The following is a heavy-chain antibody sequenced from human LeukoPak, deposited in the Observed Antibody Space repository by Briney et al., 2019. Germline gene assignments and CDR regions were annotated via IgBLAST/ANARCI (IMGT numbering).Heavy chain of an antibody. J-gene: IGHJ3*02. CDR2: ISGSGGST. Sequence: QPGRSLRLSCAASGFTFDDYAMHWVRQAPGKGLEWVSGISGSGGSTYYADSVKGRFTISRDNSKNTLYLQMNSLRAEDTAVYYCAKGLRLGNAFDIWGQGTMVTVSS. D-gene: IGHD4-17*01. V-gene: IGHV3-23*01. CDR1: GFTFDDYA. CDR3: AKGLRLGNAFDI.